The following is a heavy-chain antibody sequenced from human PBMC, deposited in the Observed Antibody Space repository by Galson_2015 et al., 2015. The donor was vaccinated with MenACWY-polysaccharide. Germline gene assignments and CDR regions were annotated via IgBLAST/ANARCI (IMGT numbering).Heavy chain of an antibody. CDR3: ARVWYDFAKYYYYGMDV. Sequence: SVKVSCKASGGTFSSYAISWVRQAPGQGLEWMGGIIPIFGTANYAQKFQGRVTITADESTSTAYMELSSLRSEDTAVYYCARVWYDFAKYYYYGMDVWGQGTTVTVSS. CDR1: GGTFSSYA. V-gene: IGHV1-69*13. J-gene: IGHJ6*02. CDR2: IIPIFGTA. D-gene: IGHD3-3*01.